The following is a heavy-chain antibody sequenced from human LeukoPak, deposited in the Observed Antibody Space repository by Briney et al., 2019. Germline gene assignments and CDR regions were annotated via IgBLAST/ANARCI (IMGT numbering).Heavy chain of an antibody. CDR1: GYTFTDYY. V-gene: IGHV1-2*02. J-gene: IGHJ3*02. CDR3: ARGRDSSGSHDAFDI. D-gene: IGHD3-22*01. CDR2: INPNSGGT. Sequence: ASVKVSCKASGYTFTDYYMHWVRQAPGQGLEWMGWINPNSGGTNYAQKFQGRVTMTRDTSISTAYMELSRLRSDDTAVYYCARGRDSSGSHDAFDIWGQGTMVTVSS.